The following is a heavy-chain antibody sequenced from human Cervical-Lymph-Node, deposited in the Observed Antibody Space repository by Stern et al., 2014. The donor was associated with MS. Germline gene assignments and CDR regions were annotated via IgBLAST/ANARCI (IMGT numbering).Heavy chain of an antibody. J-gene: IGHJ5*01. Sequence: VQLVESGAEVRKPGSSVKVTCKTSGGYFSSFAITWVRQAPGQGLEWMGGLIPVFGTTNYAQKFQDRVTITADASTRTAYMDLSSLRSEDTAVYYCARGTVTNCFDSWGQGTLVTVSS. D-gene: IGHD4-17*01. CDR3: ARGTVTNCFDS. CDR2: LIPVFGTT. CDR1: GGYFSSFA. V-gene: IGHV1-69*01.